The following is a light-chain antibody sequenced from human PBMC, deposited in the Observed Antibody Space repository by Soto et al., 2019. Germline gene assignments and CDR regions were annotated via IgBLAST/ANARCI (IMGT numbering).Light chain of an antibody. Sequence: QSVLTQPRSVSGSPGQSVTISCTGTSSDVGGHNYVSWYQQHPGKAPKLMIYDVSKRPSGVPDRFSGSKSGNTASLTISGLQAEDEADYHCSSYTSGSSHYVFGTGTKVTVL. CDR3: SSYTSGSSHYV. CDR1: SSDVGGHNY. CDR2: DVS. J-gene: IGLJ1*01. V-gene: IGLV2-11*01.